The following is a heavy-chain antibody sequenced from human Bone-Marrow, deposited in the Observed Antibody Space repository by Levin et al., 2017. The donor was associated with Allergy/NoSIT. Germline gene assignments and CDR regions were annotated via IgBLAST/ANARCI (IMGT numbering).Heavy chain of an antibody. J-gene: IGHJ4*02. V-gene: IGHV4-34*01. CDR1: GGSFSGYY. CDR2: INHSGST. Sequence: SCAVYGGSFSGYYWSWIRQPPGKGLEWIGEINHSGSTNYNPSLKSRVTISVDTSKNQFSLKLSSVTAADTAVYYCARAPYSSGWYTVRYFDYWGQGTLVTVSS. CDR3: ARAPYSSGWYTVRYFDY. D-gene: IGHD6-19*01.